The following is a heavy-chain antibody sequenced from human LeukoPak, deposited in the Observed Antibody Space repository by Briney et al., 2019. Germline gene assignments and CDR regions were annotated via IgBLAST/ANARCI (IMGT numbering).Heavy chain of an antibody. CDR2: IYYSGST. V-gene: IGHV4-59*01. Sequence: KPSETLSLTCTVSGGSISSYYCSGIRQPPGKGLEWIGYIYYSGSTNYNPSLKSRVTISVDTSKNQFSLKLSSVTAADTAVYYCARDQVERYSSGWNWYFDLWGRGTLVTVSS. J-gene: IGHJ2*01. CDR1: GGSISSYY. CDR3: ARDQVERYSSGWNWYFDL. D-gene: IGHD6-19*01.